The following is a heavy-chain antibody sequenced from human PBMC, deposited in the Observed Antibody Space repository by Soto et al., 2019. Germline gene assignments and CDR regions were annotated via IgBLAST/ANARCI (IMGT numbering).Heavy chain of an antibody. Sequence: PGGSLRLSCESSGFTFSSYAMSWVRQAPGKGLEWVSSVSPDGSAVFYADSVKGRFTISRDNAKSSLYLRMNSLRAEDTAVYYCASLWGRQLWLPPPWGQGTLVTVSS. CDR1: GFTFSSYA. D-gene: IGHD5-18*01. J-gene: IGHJ5*02. CDR3: ASLWGRQLWLPPP. V-gene: IGHV3-48*03. CDR2: VSPDGSAV.